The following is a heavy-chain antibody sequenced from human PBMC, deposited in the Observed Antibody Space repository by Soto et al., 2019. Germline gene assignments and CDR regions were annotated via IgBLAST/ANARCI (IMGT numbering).Heavy chain of an antibody. CDR1: GFMFDKYA. V-gene: IGHV3-23*01. J-gene: IGHJ4*02. CDR2: ISGSGHGT. CDR3: AKGRYFDTSGGCANY. D-gene: IGHD3-22*01. Sequence: EVKLLESGGGLVPPGASARLSCITSGFMFDKYAMSWVRQSPGRGLEWVAAISGSGHGTVYTQSVQGRFIISRDKSKKTLFLQMNNLSDEDTAVYYCAKGRYFDTSGGCANYWGLGTLVSVSA.